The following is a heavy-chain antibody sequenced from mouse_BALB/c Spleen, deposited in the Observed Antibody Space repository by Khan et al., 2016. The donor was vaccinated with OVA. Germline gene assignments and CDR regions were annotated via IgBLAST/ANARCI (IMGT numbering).Heavy chain of an antibody. CDR2: ISTYYGNT. CDR3: ARGSGYDRFAY. D-gene: IGHD2-2*01. CDR1: GYTFTDYA. Sequence: QVQLQPSGPELVRPGVSVKISCKGSGYTFTDYAMHWVKQSHAKSLEWIGVISTYYGNTDYNQKFKGKATMTVDKSSNTAYMELARFTSEDSAIYYCARGSGYDRFAYWGQGTLVTVSA. V-gene: IGHV1S137*01. J-gene: IGHJ3*01.